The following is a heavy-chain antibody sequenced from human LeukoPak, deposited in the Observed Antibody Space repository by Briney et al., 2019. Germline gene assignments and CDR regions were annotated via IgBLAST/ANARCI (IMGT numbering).Heavy chain of an antibody. Sequence: ASVKVSCKASGYTFTSYGISWVRQAPGQGLEWRGWISAYNGNTNYAQKLQGRVTMTTDTSTSTAYMELRSLRSDDTAVYYCARGTRGVLYYYMDVWGKGTTVTVSS. CDR3: ARGTRGVLYYYMDV. D-gene: IGHD3-3*01. V-gene: IGHV1-18*01. CDR2: ISAYNGNT. CDR1: GYTFTSYG. J-gene: IGHJ6*03.